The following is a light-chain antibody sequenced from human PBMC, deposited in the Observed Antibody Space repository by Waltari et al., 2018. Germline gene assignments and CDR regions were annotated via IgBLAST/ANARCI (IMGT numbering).Light chain of an antibody. CDR1: NSNIGSNS. J-gene: IGLJ3*02. CDR3: ATWDESLNGVV. CDR2: GRN. Sequence: QSVLTQPPSASGNPGQTVTISCSGGNSNIGSNSVDWYQQFPGTAPKPLIYGRNRRPSGVPDRFSGSKSGTSASLAISGRRSEDEAEYYCATWDESLNGVVIGGGTKLSVL. V-gene: IGLV1-47*01.